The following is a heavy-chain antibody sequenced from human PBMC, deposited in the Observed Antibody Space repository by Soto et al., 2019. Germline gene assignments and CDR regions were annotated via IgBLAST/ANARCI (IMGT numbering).Heavy chain of an antibody. V-gene: IGHV1-18*01. CDR2: ISAYNGNT. Sequence: VKVSCKASGYTFTSYGISWVRQAPGQGLEWMGWISAYNGNTNYAQKLQGRVTMTTDASTSTAYMELRSLRSDDTAVYYCARYSSGGINWFDPWGQGTLVTVSS. CDR1: GYTFTSYG. CDR3: ARYSSGGINWFDP. J-gene: IGHJ5*02. D-gene: IGHD6-19*01.